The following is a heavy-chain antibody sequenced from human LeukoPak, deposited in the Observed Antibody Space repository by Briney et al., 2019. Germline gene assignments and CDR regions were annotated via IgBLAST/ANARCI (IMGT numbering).Heavy chain of an antibody. J-gene: IGHJ6*03. CDR2: ISSSGSTI. CDR3: AREKDWSSGWYVPDCYYYMDV. D-gene: IGHD6-19*01. CDR1: GFTFSDYY. Sequence: GGSLRLSCAASGFTFSDYYMSWIRQAPGKGLEWVSYISSSGSTIYYADSVKGRFTISRDNAKNSLYLQMNSLRAEDTAVYYCAREKDWSSGWYVPDCYYYMDVWGKGTTVTVSS. V-gene: IGHV3-11*04.